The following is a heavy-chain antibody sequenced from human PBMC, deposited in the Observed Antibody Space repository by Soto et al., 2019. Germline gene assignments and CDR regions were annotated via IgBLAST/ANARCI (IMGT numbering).Heavy chain of an antibody. V-gene: IGHV1-69*02. CDR2: IIPILGIA. J-gene: IGHJ4*02. CDR3: GRGDVYSSSWPPVTFDY. D-gene: IGHD6-13*01. CDR1: GGTFSSYT. Sequence: QVQLVQSGAEVKKPGSSVKVSCKASGGTFSSYTLSWVRQAPGQGLEWMGRIIPILGIANYAPKFQGRVTIHADKSTSTAYMELSRLRSEETAVYYWGRGDVYSSSWPPVTFDYWGQGTLVTVSS.